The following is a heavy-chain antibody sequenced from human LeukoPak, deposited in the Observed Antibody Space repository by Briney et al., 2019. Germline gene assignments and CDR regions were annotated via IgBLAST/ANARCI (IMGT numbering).Heavy chain of an antibody. CDR2: IWYDGSNK. D-gene: IGHD6-13*01. V-gene: IGHV3-33*08. CDR3: ARGGQQLTLDC. CDR1: GFTFSTYG. J-gene: IGHJ4*02. Sequence: GRSLRLSCAASGFTFSTYGMHWVRQAPGKGLEWVAVIWYDGSNKYYADSVKGRFTISRDNPKNSLYLQMSSLRAEDTAVYYCARGGQQLTLDCWGQGTLVTVSS.